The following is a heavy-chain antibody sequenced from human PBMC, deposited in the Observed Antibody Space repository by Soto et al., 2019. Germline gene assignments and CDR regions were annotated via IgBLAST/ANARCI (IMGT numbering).Heavy chain of an antibody. CDR3: ARGRDGDY. V-gene: IGHV1-18*01. D-gene: IGHD6-6*01. J-gene: IGHJ4*02. Sequence: QVHLVQSGAEVKKPGASVKVSCKGSGYAFTTYGITWVRQAPGQGLEWMGWISAHNGNTNYAQKLQGRVTVTRDTSMSTAYMEVRSLRSDDTAVDYCARGRDGDYGGQGALVTVYS. CDR1: GYAFTTYG. CDR2: ISAHNGNT.